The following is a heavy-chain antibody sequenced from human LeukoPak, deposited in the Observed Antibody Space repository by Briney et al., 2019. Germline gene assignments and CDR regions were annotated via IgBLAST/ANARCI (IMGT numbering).Heavy chain of an antibody. J-gene: IGHJ4*02. CDR1: GFTFSSYG. V-gene: IGHV3-23*01. CDR3: AGGQFNGGELNY. CDR2: IGVSGNPT. D-gene: IGHD3-16*01. Sequence: PGGSLRLSCAASGFTFSSYGMRWVRHTPGKGLEWVSAIGVSGNPTYYADSVKGRFTVSRDNSKNTLYLQMNSLRAEDTAVYYCAGGQFNGGELNYWGQGTLVTVSS.